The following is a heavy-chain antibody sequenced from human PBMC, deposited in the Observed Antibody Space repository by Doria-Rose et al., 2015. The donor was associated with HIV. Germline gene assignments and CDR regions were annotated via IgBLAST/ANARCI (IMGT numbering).Heavy chain of an antibody. CDR2: IFSDDER. CDR1: GVSLSSPGMG. CDR3: ARIKSSRWYHKYYFDF. V-gene: IGHV2-26*01. D-gene: IGHD6-13*01. Sequence: SGPVLVEPTETLTLTCTVSGVSLSSPGMGVSWIRQPPGKALEWLANIFSDDERSYKTSLKSRLTISRGTSKSQVVLTMTDMDSVDTATYYCARIKSSRWYHKYYFDFWGQGTLVIVSA. J-gene: IGHJ4*02.